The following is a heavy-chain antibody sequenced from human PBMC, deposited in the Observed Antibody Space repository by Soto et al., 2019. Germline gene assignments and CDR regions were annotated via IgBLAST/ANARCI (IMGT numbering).Heavy chain of an antibody. CDR1: GFTFSNYA. D-gene: IGHD3-10*01. CDR2: ITYDGSDK. J-gene: IGHJ6*02. V-gene: IGHV3-30-3*01. Sequence: QVQLVESGGGVVQPGRSLRLSCVASGFTFSNYAVHWVRQAPGKGLEWLAGITYDGSDKSYGDSVKGRFTISRDNSKNTLYLQVNSLSAADTAVYYCARVLIWLGRYGLDVWGQGTTVTVSS. CDR3: ARVLIWLGRYGLDV.